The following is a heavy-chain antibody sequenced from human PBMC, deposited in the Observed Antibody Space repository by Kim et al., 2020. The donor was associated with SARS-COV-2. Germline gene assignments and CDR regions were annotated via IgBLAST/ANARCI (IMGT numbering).Heavy chain of an antibody. J-gene: IGHJ6*02. D-gene: IGHD6-19*01. Sequence: LTSRVTISVDTSTNQFSLKLSSVTAADTAVYYCAREAVAGGAYYYYGMDVWGQGTTVTVSS. V-gene: IGHV4-59*01. CDR3: AREAVAGGAYYYYGMDV.